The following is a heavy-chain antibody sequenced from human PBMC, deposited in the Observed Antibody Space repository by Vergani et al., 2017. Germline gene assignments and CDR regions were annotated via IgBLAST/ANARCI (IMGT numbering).Heavy chain of an antibody. D-gene: IGHD6-13*01. CDR1: GFSLSTSGMC. CDR3: ARTLIIAAATNWFDP. CDR2: IDWDDDK. J-gene: IGHJ5*02. Sequence: QVTLRESGPALVKPTQTLTLTCTFSGFSLSTSGMCVSWIRQPPGKALEWLALIDWDDDKYYSTSLKTRLTISKDTSKNQVVLTMTNMDPVGTATYYCARTLIIAAATNWFDPWGQGTLVTVSS. V-gene: IGHV2-70*01.